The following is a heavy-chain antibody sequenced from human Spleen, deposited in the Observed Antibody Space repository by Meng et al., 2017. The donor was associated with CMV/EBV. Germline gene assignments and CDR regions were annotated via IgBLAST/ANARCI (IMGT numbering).Heavy chain of an antibody. CDR3: GSGFWSGYRLDQIDY. J-gene: IGHJ4*02. Sequence: ESLKISCTVSGGSISSYYWGWIRQPPGKGLEWIGSIYYSGSTYYNPSLKSRVTISVDTSKNQFSLKLSSVTAADTAVYYCGSGFWSGYRLDQIDYWGQGTLVTVSS. CDR2: IYYSGST. D-gene: IGHD3-3*01. V-gene: IGHV4-39*07. CDR1: GGSISSYY.